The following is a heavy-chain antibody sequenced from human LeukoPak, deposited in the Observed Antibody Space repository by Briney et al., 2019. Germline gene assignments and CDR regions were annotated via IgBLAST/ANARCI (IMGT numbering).Heavy chain of an antibody. CDR1: GYTFTSYY. CDR2: INPTGGST. CDR3: ARDRVGYGDYPYYYYYYMDV. V-gene: IGHV1-46*01. J-gene: IGHJ6*03. Sequence: ASVKVSCKASGYTFTSYYMHLVRQAPGQGLEWMGLINPTGGSTGYAQKFQGRVTMTRDMSTSTDYMELSSLRAEDTAVYYCARDRVGYGDYPYYYYYYMDVWGKGTTVTISS. D-gene: IGHD4-17*01.